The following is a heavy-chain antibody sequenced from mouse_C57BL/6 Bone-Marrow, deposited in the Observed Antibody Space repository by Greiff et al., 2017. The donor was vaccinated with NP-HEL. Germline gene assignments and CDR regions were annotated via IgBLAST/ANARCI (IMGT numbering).Heavy chain of an antibody. J-gene: IGHJ2*01. Sequence: QVQLQQPGAELVRPGTSVKLSCKASGYTFTSYWMHWVKQRPGQGLEWIGVIDPSDSYTNYNQKFKGKATLTVDTSSSTAYMQLSSLTSEDSAVYCCARGYGLDYGGQGTTLTVSS. CDR1: GYTFTSYW. D-gene: IGHD2-10*02. CDR2: IDPSDSYT. CDR3: ARGYGLDY. V-gene: IGHV1-59*01.